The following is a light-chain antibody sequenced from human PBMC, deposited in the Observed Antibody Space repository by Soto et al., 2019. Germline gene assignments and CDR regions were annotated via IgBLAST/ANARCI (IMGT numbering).Light chain of an antibody. J-gene: IGLJ2*01. Sequence: QSALTQPRSVSGSPGQSVTISCTGTSSDVGDYNYVSWYQQHPGKAPQFIIYEVSKRPSGVPDRFSGSKSGNTASLTISGLQAEDEADYYGCSYAGTYTVVFGGGTKLTVL. CDR2: EVS. CDR1: SSDVGDYNY. CDR3: CSYAGTYTVV. V-gene: IGLV2-11*01.